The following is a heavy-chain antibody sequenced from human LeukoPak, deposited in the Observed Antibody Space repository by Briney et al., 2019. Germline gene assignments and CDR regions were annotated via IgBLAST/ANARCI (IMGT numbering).Heavy chain of an antibody. CDR1: GYTFTGYY. J-gene: IGHJ4*02. CDR3: ARGGAGLGVVPAAIADY. D-gene: IGHD2-2*02. CDR2: INPNSGGT. V-gene: IGHV1-2*02. Sequence: GASVKVSCKASGYTFTGYYIHWVRQAPGQGLEWMGWINPNSGGTNYAQKFQGRVTMTRDTSISTAYMELSRLRSDDTAVYYCARGGAGLGVVPAAIADYWGQGTLVTVSS.